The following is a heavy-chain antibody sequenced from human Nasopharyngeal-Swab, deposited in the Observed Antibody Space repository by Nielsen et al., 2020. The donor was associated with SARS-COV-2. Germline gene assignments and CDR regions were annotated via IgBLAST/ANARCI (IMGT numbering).Heavy chain of an antibody. CDR3: AREDYGYPDY. Sequence: WIRQPPGKGLEWIGEINHTGNTNYNPSLKNRVTISVGSSKNQFSLKLDSVTAADTAVYYCAREDYGYPDYWGQGTLVTVSS. J-gene: IGHJ4*02. CDR2: INHTGNT. V-gene: IGHV4-34*01. D-gene: IGHD3-16*01.